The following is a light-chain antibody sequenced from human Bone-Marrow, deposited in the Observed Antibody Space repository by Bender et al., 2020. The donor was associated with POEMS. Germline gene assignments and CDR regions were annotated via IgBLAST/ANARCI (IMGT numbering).Light chain of an antibody. CDR2: KDT. V-gene: IGLV3-25*02. CDR1: ALPKQY. CDR3: QSQDTSDTYVV. Sequence: SYELTQPPSVSVSPGQTARITCSGDALPKQYAHWYQQKPGQAPVVVIYKDTERRSGIPDRFSGSKSGTSASLVITGLQAEDEADYYCQSQDTSDTYVVFGTGTKVTVL. J-gene: IGLJ1*01.